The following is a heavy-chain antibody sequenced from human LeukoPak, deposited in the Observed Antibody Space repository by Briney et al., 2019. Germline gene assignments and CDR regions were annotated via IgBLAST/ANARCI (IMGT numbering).Heavy chain of an antibody. J-gene: IGHJ6*03. CDR2: ISSSGSTI. V-gene: IGHV3-11*01. CDR3: ARDWGGSSITGYMDV. Sequence: GGSLRLSCAASGFTFSDYYMSWIRQAPGKGLEWVSYISSSGSTIYYADSVKGRFTIFRDNAKNSLYLQMNSLRAEDKAVYYCARDWGGSSITGYMDVWGKGTTVTISS. CDR1: GFTFSDYY. D-gene: IGHD1-26*01.